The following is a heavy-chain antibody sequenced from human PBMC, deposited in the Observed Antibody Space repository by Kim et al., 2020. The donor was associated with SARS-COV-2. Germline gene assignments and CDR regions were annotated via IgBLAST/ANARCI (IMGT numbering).Heavy chain of an antibody. CDR3: ARHFSGSGHFYTFDF. D-gene: IGHD3-10*01. V-gene: IGHV4-59*08. CDR1: GGSIINNY. J-gene: IGHJ4*02. Sequence: SETLSLTCSVSGGSIINNYWSWVRQTPGEGLEWIAYIYYTGSAAYNPSLKSRATISVDTSKNLFSLDLISLTAADTAIYYCARHFSGSGHFYTFDFWGQG. CDR2: IYYTGSA.